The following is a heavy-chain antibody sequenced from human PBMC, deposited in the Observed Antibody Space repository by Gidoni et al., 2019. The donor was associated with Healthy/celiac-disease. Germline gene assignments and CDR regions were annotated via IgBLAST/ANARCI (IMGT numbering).Heavy chain of an antibody. D-gene: IGHD5-12*01. CDR3: ARDLGRRSGSPGY. J-gene: IGHJ4*02. Sequence: QVQLVQSGAEVKKPGASVKVSCKASGYTCTGYYMHWVRQAPGQGLEWMGRINPNSGGTNYAQKFQGRVTMTRDTSISTAYMELSRLRSDDTAVYYCARDLGRRSGSPGYWGQGTLVTVSS. CDR2: INPNSGGT. V-gene: IGHV1-2*06. CDR1: GYTCTGYY.